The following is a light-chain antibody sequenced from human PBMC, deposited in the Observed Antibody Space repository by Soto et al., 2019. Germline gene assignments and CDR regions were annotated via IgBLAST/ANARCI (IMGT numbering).Light chain of an antibody. J-gene: IGKJ1*01. CDR1: QSVISNY. CDR3: QQYGSSLTWT. V-gene: IGKV3-20*01. CDR2: AAS. Sequence: EVVLTQSPGTLSLSPGERVTLSCRASQSVISNYLAWYQQRPGQAPRLLIYAASSRATGIPDRFSGSGSGTDFTLSISRLEPEDFAVYYCQQYGSSLTWTFGQGTKVE.